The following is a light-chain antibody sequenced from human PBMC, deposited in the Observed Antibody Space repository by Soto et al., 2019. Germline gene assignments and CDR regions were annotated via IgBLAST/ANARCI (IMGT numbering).Light chain of an antibody. CDR3: QQYKNWPPEYT. Sequence: EIVMTQSPATLSVSPGERVTLFCRASQSVNSRLAWYQQKPAQAPRLLIYDASNRATGIPARFSGSGSGTEFTLTISSRQSEDFAVYYCQQYKNWPPEYTFGQGTKLEIK. CDR1: QSVNSR. J-gene: IGKJ2*01. V-gene: IGKV3-15*01. CDR2: DAS.